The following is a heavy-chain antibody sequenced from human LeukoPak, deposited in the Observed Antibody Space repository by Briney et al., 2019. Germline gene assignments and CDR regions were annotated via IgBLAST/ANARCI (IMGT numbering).Heavy chain of an antibody. Sequence: GESLKISCKGSGSSFTSYWIGWVRQMPGKGLEWMGIIYPGDSDTRHSPSFQGQVTISADKSISTAYLQWSSLKASDTAMYYCARSIAVAGFGTWGQGTLVTVSS. V-gene: IGHV5-51*01. D-gene: IGHD6-19*01. CDR2: IYPGDSDT. CDR1: GSSFTSYW. CDR3: ARSIAVAGFGT. J-gene: IGHJ5*02.